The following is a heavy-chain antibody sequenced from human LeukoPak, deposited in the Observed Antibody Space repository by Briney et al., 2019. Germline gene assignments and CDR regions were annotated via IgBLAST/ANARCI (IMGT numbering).Heavy chain of an antibody. D-gene: IGHD6-19*01. J-gene: IGHJ4*02. V-gene: IGHV1-8*01. CDR2: MNPLSGNT. CDR1: GYTFTEYG. CDR3: VRSLAVDGTRAY. Sequence: ASVKVSCKASGYTFTEYGITWVRQAPGQGLEWMGWMNPLSGNTGYAQKFQGRVTMTRNTSTGTAYMELSSLRSEDTAVYYCVRSLAVDGTRAYWGQGTPVIVSS.